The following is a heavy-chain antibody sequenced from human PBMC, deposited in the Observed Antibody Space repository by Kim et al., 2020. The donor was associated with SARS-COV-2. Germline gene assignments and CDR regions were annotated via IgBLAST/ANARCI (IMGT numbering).Heavy chain of an antibody. CDR1: GFTFSSYW. Sequence: GGSLRLSCAASGFTFSSYWMSWVRQAPGKGLEWVANIKPDGSEEYYVDSVKGRFTISRDNAKNSLYLQMNSLRAEDTAVYYCARGGVGSVTDAFDIWGQGTMVTVSS. J-gene: IGHJ3*02. CDR3: ARGGVGSVTDAFDI. CDR2: IKPDGSEE. D-gene: IGHD2-8*02. V-gene: IGHV3-7*01.